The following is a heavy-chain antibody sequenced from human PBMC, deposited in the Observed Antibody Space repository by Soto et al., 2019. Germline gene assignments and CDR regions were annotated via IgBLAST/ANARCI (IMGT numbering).Heavy chain of an antibody. J-gene: IGHJ6*02. CDR1: GYTFTGYY. D-gene: IGHD3-22*01. Sequence: QVQLVQSGAEVKKPGASVKVSCKASGYTFTGYYMHWVRQAPGQGLEWMGWINPNSGGTNYAQKFGGGVTRTGDTPIGKAYGERSRWRSDDAAVYYWARHRIYDGSVYYNYGRDVGGQGPRVTVSS. CDR3: ARHRIYDGSVYYNYGRDV. CDR2: INPNSGGT. V-gene: IGHV1-2*02.